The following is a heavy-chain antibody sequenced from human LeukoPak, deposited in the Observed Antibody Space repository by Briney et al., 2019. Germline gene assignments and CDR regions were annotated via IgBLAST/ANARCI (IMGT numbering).Heavy chain of an antibody. D-gene: IGHD5-18*01. Sequence: GGSLRLSCAASRFTFSSYAMSWVRQAPGKGLEWVSAISGSGGSTYYTDSVKGRFTISRDNSKNTLYLQMNSLRAEDTAVYYCAKAYHSSGYSYGYDGFGYWGQGTLVTVSS. CDR2: ISGSGGST. CDR1: RFTFSSYA. J-gene: IGHJ4*02. V-gene: IGHV3-23*01. CDR3: AKAYHSSGYSYGYDGFGY.